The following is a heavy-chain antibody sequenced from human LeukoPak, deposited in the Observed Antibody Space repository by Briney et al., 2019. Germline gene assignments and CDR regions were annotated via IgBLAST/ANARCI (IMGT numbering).Heavy chain of an antibody. CDR1: GGSISSSNYY. J-gene: IGHJ4*02. Sequence: SETLSLTCTISGGSISSSNYYWAWVRQPPGKGLEWIGNINYSGSTYYNPSLKSRVTISVDTSKNHFSLNLSSVTAADTAVYYCARQSRGSSSSRDYFDYWGQGTLVTVSS. CDR3: ARQSRGSSSSRDYFDY. CDR2: INYSGST. V-gene: IGHV4-39*01. D-gene: IGHD6-6*01.